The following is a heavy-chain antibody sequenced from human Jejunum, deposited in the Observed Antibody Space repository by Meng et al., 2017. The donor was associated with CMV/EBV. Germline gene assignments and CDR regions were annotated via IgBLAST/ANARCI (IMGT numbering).Heavy chain of an antibody. CDR3: AKVDANTVGAFDV. D-gene: IGHD2-2*02. CDR1: GFRFRYSA. CDR2: IYTGATST. J-gene: IGHJ3*01. V-gene: IGHV3-23*03. Sequence: SGFRFRYSAMAWVRQAPGKGLQWVSVIYTGATSTYYADSVKGRFTISRDDSKSTLYLQMNSLRAEDTAVYYCAKVDANTVGAFDVWGQGTMVTVSS.